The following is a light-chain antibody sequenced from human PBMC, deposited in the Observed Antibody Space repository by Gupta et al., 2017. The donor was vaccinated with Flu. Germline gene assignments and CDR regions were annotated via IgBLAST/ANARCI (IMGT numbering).Light chain of an antibody. CDR2: AAS. V-gene: IGKV1-39*01. Sequence: DIQMTQSPSSLSASVGDRVSITCRASQSISSYLNWYQQKPGKAPKLLIYAASSLQSGVPSRFSGSGSGTDFTLTISRLEPEDSATYYCQQSDTAPRTFGQGTKLDIK. J-gene: IGKJ2*01. CDR3: QQSDTAPRT. CDR1: QSISSY.